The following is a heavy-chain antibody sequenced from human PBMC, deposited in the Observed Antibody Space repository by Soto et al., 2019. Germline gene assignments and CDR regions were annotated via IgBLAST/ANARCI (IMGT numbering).Heavy chain of an antibody. J-gene: IGHJ4*02. Sequence: PRESLKISCEGSGQTFTSYWITWVRQMPGRGLEWMGIIYPGDSDTRDGPSFQGQVTPSVDKSINTAYVDLNSLKASDRAIYYCATHGGWKSNSPLRYWGRGTLITVSS. CDR1: GQTFTSYW. CDR3: ATHGGWKSNSPLRY. CDR2: IYPGDSDT. V-gene: IGHV5-51*01. D-gene: IGHD1-1*01.